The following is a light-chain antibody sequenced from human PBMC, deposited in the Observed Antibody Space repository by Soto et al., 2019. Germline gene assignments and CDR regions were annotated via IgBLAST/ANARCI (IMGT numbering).Light chain of an antibody. CDR2: YDD. CDR1: RSNIGENA. CDR3: AAWDNSLNGWV. J-gene: IGLJ3*02. Sequence: QSVLTQPPSLSEAPRQRVTIACSGSRSNIGENAVNWYQQFPGKAPKLLIYYDDLLPSGVSDRFSCSKSGTSASLAISGLQSEDEADYYCAAWDNSLNGWVFGGGTKLTVL. V-gene: IGLV1-36*01.